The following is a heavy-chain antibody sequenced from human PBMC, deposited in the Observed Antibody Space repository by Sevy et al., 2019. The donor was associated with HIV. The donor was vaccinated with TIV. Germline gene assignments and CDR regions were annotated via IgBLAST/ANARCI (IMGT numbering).Heavy chain of an antibody. Sequence: GGSLRLSCAASGFTFSSYAMSWVRQAPGKGLEWVSALSGSGGSTYYADSVKGRFTISRDNSKTTLYLQMNSLRAEDTAVYYCAESDPLDCCGDCYSSDDAFDFWGQGTMVTVSS. D-gene: IGHD2-21*02. CDR1: GFTFSSYA. CDR3: AESDPLDCCGDCYSSDDAFDF. V-gene: IGHV3-23*01. J-gene: IGHJ3*01. CDR2: LSGSGGST.